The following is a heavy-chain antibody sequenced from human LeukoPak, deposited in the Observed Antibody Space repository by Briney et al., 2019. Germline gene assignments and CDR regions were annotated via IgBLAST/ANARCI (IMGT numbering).Heavy chain of an antibody. CDR2: IYYSGST. D-gene: IGHD2-2*01. CDR1: GGSISTGSYS. J-gene: IGHJ6*02. V-gene: IGHV4-31*03. Sequence: SQTLSLTCTVSGGSISTGSYSWSWIRQHSGKGLEWIGYIYYSGSTYYGPSLKSRAIISVDTSKNQFSLKLSSVTAADTAVYYCARAPQGYCSSTSCGGMDVWGQGTTVTVSS. CDR3: ARAPQGYCSSTSCGGMDV.